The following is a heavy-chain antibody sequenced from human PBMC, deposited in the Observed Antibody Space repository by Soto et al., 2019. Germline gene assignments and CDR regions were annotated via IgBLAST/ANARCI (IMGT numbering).Heavy chain of an antibody. J-gene: IGHJ6*03. V-gene: IGHV3-66*02. Sequence: GGSLRLSCAASGFTVSSNYMSWVRQAPGKGLEWVSVIYSGGSTYYADSVKGRFTISRDNSKNTLYLQMNSLRAEDTAVYYCARDARCDGDYYYYMDVWGKGTTVTVSS. CDR1: GFTVSSNY. CDR3: ARDARCDGDYYYYMDV. CDR2: IYSGGST. D-gene: IGHD4-17*01.